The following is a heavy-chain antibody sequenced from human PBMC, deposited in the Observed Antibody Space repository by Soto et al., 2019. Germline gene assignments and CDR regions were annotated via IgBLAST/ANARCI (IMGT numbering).Heavy chain of an antibody. Sequence: HVQLQQWGAGLLKPSETLSLTCAVYGGSFSAYYWSWIRQPPGKGLEWIGEINHSGSTHYIPSLKSRVTITVDTSKNQFSLKLSSVTAADTAVYYCARGRIRSSGGIDYCGQGTLVTVSS. CDR1: GGSFSAYY. J-gene: IGHJ4*02. CDR2: INHSGST. D-gene: IGHD1-20*01. CDR3: ARGRIRSSGGIDY. V-gene: IGHV4-34*01.